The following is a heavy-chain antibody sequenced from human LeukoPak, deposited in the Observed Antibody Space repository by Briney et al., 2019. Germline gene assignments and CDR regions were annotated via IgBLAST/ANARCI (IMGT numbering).Heavy chain of an antibody. CDR2: IWYDGSNK. J-gene: IGHJ6*02. D-gene: IGHD1-26*01. CDR1: GFTFSSYG. Sequence: GRSLRLSCAASGFTFSSYGMHWVRQAPGKGLELVAVIWYDGSNKYYADSVKGRFTISRDNSKNTLYLQMNSLRAEDTAVYYCAREGSYYYYYGMDVWGQGTTVTVSS. V-gene: IGHV3-33*01. CDR3: AREGSYYYYYGMDV.